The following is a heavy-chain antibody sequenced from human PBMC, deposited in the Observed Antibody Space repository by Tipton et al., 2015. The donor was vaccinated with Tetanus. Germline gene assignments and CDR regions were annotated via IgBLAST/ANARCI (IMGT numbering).Heavy chain of an antibody. J-gene: IGHJ4*02. V-gene: IGHV4-31*03. CDR2: IYNSGSS. Sequence: LRLSCTVSGGSISSGGYYWSWIRQHPGKGLEWIGDIYNSGSSYYNPSLKSRVTISVDTSKNQFSLKLNSVTAADTAIYYCARDQARGARGWNYFDYWGQGSLVTVSS. CDR3: ARDQARGARGWNYFDY. D-gene: IGHD1-26*01. CDR1: GGSISSGGYY.